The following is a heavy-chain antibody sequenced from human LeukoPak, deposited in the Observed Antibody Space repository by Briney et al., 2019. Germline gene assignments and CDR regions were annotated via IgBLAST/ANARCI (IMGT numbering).Heavy chain of an antibody. D-gene: IGHD2-15*01. CDR1: GFTFSSYS. CDR3: ASTFPYCGDGSCAL. CDR2: ISSSSSTI. Sequence: GGSLRLSCAASGFTFSSYSMNWVRQAPGKGLEWVSYISSSSSTIYYVDSVKGRFTISRDNAKNSLYLQMNSLRAEDTAVYYCASTFPYCGDGSCALGGQGTLVIVSS. V-gene: IGHV3-48*04. J-gene: IGHJ1*01.